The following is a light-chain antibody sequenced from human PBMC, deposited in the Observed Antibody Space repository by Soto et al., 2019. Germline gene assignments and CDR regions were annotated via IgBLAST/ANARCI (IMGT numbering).Light chain of an antibody. V-gene: IGKV1-5*01. CDR2: DAS. Sequence: DIQMTQSPSTLSASVGDRVTITCRASQTISRWLAWYQQKPGKAPKVLIYDASSLKSGVPSRFSGSGSGTEFTLTISSLQPDDFATYYCQQYDNLPPPTFGQGTRLEIK. CDR3: QQYDNLPPPT. CDR1: QTISRW. J-gene: IGKJ5*01.